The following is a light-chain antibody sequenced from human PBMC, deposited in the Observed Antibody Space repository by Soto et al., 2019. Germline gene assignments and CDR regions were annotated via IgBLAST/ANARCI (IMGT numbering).Light chain of an antibody. CDR1: QDIRTS. Sequence: DIQMTQSPSSLSASVGARVSITCQASQDIRTSLSWFQQKPGRAPKLLIYGASNLETGVPSRFRGSGSGTXFTFTISSLQPEDIATYYCQQYDNLPPFTFGPGTKVDIK. CDR2: GAS. J-gene: IGKJ3*01. CDR3: QQYDNLPPFT. V-gene: IGKV1-33*01.